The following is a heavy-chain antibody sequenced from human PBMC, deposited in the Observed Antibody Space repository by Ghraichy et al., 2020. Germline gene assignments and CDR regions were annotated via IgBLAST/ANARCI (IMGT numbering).Heavy chain of an antibody. CDR1: GFSFTDYP. D-gene: IGHD4-11*01. V-gene: IGHV3-64*01. Sequence: LTCAASGFSFTDYPMNWVRQAPGKGLEYVSGISSDGGTTYYASSVTGRFTISRDNSKNTLSLQMGSLRPDDMAIYYCARGSLTRGDYWGQGTLVTVSS. CDR3: ARGSLTRGDY. J-gene: IGHJ4*02. CDR2: ISSDGGTT.